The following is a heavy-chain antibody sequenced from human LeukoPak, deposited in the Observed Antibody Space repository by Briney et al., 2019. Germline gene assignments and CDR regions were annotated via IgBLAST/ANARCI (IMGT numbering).Heavy chain of an antibody. CDR3: ASLGTYYYDSSGYLIDY. V-gene: IGHV3-53*01. CDR1: GFTVSSNY. Sequence: GGSPRLSCAASGFTVSSNYMSWVRQAPGKGLEWVSVIYSGGSTYYADSVKGRFTISRDNSKNTLYLQMNSLRAEDTAVYYCASLGTYYYDSSGYLIDYWGQGTLVTVSS. D-gene: IGHD3-22*01. J-gene: IGHJ4*02. CDR2: IYSGGST.